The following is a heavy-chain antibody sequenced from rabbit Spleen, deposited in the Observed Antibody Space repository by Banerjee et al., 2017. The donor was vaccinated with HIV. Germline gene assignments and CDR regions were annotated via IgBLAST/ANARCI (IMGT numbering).Heavy chain of an antibody. CDR3: ARGAAYDYWGL. Sequence: QEQLVESGGGLVKPEGSLTLTCTASGFSFSSGYDMCWVRQAPGKGLEWIACIYNGDGSAHYASWVNGRFTISKTSSTTVTLQMTSLTAADTATYFCARGAAYDYWGLWGPGTLVTVS. V-gene: IGHV1S45*01. D-gene: IGHD6-1*01. J-gene: IGHJ4*01. CDR2: IYNGDGSA. CDR1: GFSFSSGYD.